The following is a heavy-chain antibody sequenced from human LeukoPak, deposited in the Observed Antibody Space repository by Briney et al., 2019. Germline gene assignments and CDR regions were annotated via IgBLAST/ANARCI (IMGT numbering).Heavy chain of an antibody. V-gene: IGHV1-69*02. CDR3: ASTYYDFWSGSRTYYYYYYYMDV. J-gene: IGHJ6*03. Sequence: RSSVKVSCKASGGTFSSYTISWVRQAPGQGLEWMGRIIPILDIANYAQKFQGRVTITADKSTSTAYMELSSLRSEDTAVYYCASTYYDFWSGSRTYYYYYYYMDVWGKGTTVTVSS. CDR1: GGTFSSYT. D-gene: IGHD3-3*01. CDR2: IIPILDIA.